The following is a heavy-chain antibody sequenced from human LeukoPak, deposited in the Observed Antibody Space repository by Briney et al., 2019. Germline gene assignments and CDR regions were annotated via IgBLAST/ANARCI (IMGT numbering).Heavy chain of an antibody. J-gene: IGHJ4*02. Sequence: PGGSLRLSCAASGFTFNNYWMHWVRQAPWKDLVWVSPINPDGTVTTYADSVKGRFTISRDNAKNTLYLQMTFLRIGDTAVYYCVRDPAAYYYDSTFDYWGQGTLVTVSA. CDR3: VRDPAAYYYDSTFDY. CDR1: GFTFNNYW. V-gene: IGHV3-74*01. D-gene: IGHD3-22*01. CDR2: INPDGTVT.